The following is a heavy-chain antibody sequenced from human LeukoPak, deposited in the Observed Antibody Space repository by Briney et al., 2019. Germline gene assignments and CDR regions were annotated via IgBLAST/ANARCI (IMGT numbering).Heavy chain of an antibody. Sequence: PSETLPLTCTVSGGSIGSYYWSWIRQPPGKGLEWIGNTYDRGSTKYNPSLKSRVTISVDTSKNQFSLRLCSVTAADTAVYYCARGRTFDNWGQGTLVTVSS. V-gene: IGHV4-59*01. CDR2: TYDRGST. CDR3: ARGRTFDN. CDR1: GGSIGSYY. J-gene: IGHJ4*02.